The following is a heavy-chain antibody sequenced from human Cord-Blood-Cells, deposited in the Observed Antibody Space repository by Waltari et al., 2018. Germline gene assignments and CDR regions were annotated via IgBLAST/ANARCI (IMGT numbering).Heavy chain of an antibody. J-gene: IGHJ6*02. CDR3: AKDNYYYYYGMDV. Sequence: EVQLVESGGGLVQPGRSLRLSCAASGFTFDDYAMHWVRQAPGKGLEWVSGISWNSGSIGYADSVKGRFTISRDNAKNSLYLQMNSLRAEDTALYYCAKDNYYYYYGMDVWS. CDR1: GFTFDDYA. V-gene: IGHV3-9*01. CDR2: ISWNSGSI.